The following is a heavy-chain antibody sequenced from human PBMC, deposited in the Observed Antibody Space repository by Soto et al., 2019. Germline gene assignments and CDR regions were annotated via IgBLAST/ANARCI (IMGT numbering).Heavy chain of an antibody. D-gene: IGHD3-22*01. CDR1: GFTFSDYY. V-gene: IGHV3-11*01. J-gene: IGHJ4*02. CDR2: ISSSGSTI. CDR3: AGGPFYYYDSSGYPPRFDY. Sequence: QVQLVESGGGLVKPGGSLRLSCAASGFTFSDYYMSWIRQAPGKGLEWVSYISSSGSTIYYADSVKGRFTISRDNAKNSLYRQMNSLRAEDTAVYYCAGGPFYYYDSSGYPPRFDYWGQGTLVTVSS.